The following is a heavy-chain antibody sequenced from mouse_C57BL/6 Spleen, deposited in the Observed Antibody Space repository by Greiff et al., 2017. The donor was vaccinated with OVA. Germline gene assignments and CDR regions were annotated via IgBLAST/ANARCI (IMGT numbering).Heavy chain of an antibody. CDR2: ISSGSSTI. Sequence: EVMLVESGGGLVKPGGSLKLSCAASGFTFSDYGMHWVRQAPEKGLEWVAYISSGSSTISYADTVKGRFTLSRDNAKNTLFLQMTSLRSEDTAMYYCARNLSTTVVATRYFDVWGTGTTVTVSS. V-gene: IGHV5-17*01. CDR1: GFTFSDYG. D-gene: IGHD1-1*01. CDR3: ARNLSTTVVATRYFDV. J-gene: IGHJ1*03.